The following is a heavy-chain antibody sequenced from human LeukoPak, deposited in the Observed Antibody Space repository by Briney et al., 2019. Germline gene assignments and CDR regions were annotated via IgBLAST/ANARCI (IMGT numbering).Heavy chain of an antibody. CDR1: GFTFSSYW. J-gene: IGHJ4*02. Sequence: GGSLTLSCAASGFTFSSYWMSWVRQAPGKGLEWVANIKQDGSEKYYVDSVKGRFTISRDNAKNSLYLQMNSLRAEDTAVYYCARDCTNGVCYEEFDYWGQGTLVTVSS. V-gene: IGHV3-7*01. D-gene: IGHD2-8*01. CDR3: ARDCTNGVCYEEFDY. CDR2: IKQDGSEK.